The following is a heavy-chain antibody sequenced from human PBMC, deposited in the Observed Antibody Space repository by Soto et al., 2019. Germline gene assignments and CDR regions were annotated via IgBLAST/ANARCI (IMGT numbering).Heavy chain of an antibody. CDR1: GGSFSGYY. Sequence: QVQLQQWGAGLLKPSETLSLTCAVYGGSFSGYYWSWIRQPPGKGLEWIGEINHSGSTNYNPSLKSRVNISVDTSKNQFSLKLSSVTAADTAVYYCARGTVLLWFGEFKSNWFDPWGQGTLVTVSS. CDR3: ARGTVLLWFGEFKSNWFDP. D-gene: IGHD3-10*01. CDR2: INHSGST. J-gene: IGHJ5*02. V-gene: IGHV4-34*01.